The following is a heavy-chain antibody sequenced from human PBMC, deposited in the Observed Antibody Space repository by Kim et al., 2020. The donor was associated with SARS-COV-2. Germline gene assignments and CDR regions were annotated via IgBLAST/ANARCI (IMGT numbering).Heavy chain of an antibody. V-gene: IGHV3-48*02. J-gene: IGHJ6*02. CDR1: GFTFSSYS. Sequence: GGSLRLSCAASGFTFSSYSMNWVRQAPGKGLEWVSYISSSSSTIYYADSVKGRFTISRDNAKNSLYLQMNSLRDEDTAVYYCARDRGNDYGDYGPYYYGMDVWGQGTTVTGSS. D-gene: IGHD4-17*01. CDR2: ISSSSSTI. CDR3: ARDRGNDYGDYGPYYYGMDV.